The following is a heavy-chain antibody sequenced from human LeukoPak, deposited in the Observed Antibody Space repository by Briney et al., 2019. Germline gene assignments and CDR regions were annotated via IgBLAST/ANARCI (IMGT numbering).Heavy chain of an antibody. V-gene: IGHV4-59*01. D-gene: IGHD5-12*01. Sequence: PSETLSLTCTLSGGSISTYYWSWIRQPPGKGLEWIGNIYHSGSTNYNPSPKSRVTISVDTSKNQFSLKLSSVTAADTAVYYCARGGGYASPIGYWGQGALVTVSS. J-gene: IGHJ4*02. CDR1: GGSISTYY. CDR3: ARGGGYASPIGY. CDR2: IYHSGST.